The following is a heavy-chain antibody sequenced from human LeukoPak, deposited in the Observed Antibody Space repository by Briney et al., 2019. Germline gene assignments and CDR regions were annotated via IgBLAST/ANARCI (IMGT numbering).Heavy chain of an antibody. J-gene: IGHJ6*03. D-gene: IGHD3-10*01. CDR2: IYPSGNT. CDR3: AREDSGSYYNYYYFYMDV. V-gene: IGHV4-4*07. CDR1: GGSFTTHF. Sequence: SETLSLTCSISGGSFTTHFWSWVRQPAGKGLEWIGRIYPSGNTNYNPSLKSRLSLSVDTSKTQFSLRLSSVTAADTAVYYCAREDSGSYYNYYYFYMDVWGKGTTVTISS.